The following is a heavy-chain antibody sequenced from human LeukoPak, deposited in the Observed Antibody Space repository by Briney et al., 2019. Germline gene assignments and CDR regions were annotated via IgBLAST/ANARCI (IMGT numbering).Heavy chain of an antibody. Sequence: PAGSLTLSCAASGFTFSSYWMHWLRQEPRKGLVWVSRISTDGSSRSYADSVKGRFTISRDNGKNTLHLQMNSLRAEDTAVHYCASYLTSIPSGMDVWGQGTPVTVSS. J-gene: IGHJ6*02. D-gene: IGHD2/OR15-2a*01. CDR2: ISTDGSSR. CDR3: ASYLTSIPSGMDV. CDR1: GFTFSSYW. V-gene: IGHV3-74*01.